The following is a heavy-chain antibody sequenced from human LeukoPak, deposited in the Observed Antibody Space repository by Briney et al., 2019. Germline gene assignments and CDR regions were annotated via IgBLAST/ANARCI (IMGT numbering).Heavy chain of an antibody. V-gene: IGHV3-21*01. D-gene: IGHD2-21*02. Sequence: PGRSLRLSCAASGFTFSSYTMNWVRQAPGKGLEWVSTISSTSGVIYYADSMKGRFTISRDNAKNSLYLQMNSLRAEDTAVYYCVRKPVGDMPFDYWGQGTLVTVSS. J-gene: IGHJ4*02. CDR3: VRKPVGDMPFDY. CDR2: ISSTSGVI. CDR1: GFTFSSYT.